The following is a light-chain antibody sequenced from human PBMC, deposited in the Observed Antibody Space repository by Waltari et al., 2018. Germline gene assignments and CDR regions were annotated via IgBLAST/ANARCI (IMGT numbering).Light chain of an antibody. CDR1: QSVLYSSNNKNF. CDR2: WAS. Sequence: DIVMTQSPDSLAVSLGERATINCKSSQSVLYSSNNKNFLAWYQQKPGQPPKLLIYWASHRKAGVPARFSGGGSGTDFILPITSLQAEDVATYYCQQYYSAPYTFGQGTKL. V-gene: IGKV4-1*01. J-gene: IGKJ2*01. CDR3: QQYYSAPYT.